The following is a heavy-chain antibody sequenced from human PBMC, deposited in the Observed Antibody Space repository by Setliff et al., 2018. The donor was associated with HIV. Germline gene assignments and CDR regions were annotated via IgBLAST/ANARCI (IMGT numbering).Heavy chain of an antibody. CDR1: DGSISTGSYY. J-gene: IGHJ5*02. Sequence: SETLSLTCTVADGSISTGSYYWSWVRQPAGRGLEWIGRIHTSGNTNYNPSLKSRVTISVDTSKSQFSLKLSSLTAADTAVYYCARGRTQWPNYNYFDPWGLGTLVTVSS. CDR3: ARGRTQWPNYNYFDP. V-gene: IGHV4-61*02. D-gene: IGHD6-19*01. CDR2: IHTSGNT.